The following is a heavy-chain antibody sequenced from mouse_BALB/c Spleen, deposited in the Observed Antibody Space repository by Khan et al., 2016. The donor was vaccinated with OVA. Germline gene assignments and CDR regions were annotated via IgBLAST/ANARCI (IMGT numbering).Heavy chain of an antibody. J-gene: IGHJ3*01. V-gene: IGHV5-15*02. CDR1: GFTFSDYG. Sequence: EVKLEESGGGLVQPGGSRKLSCAASGFTFSDYGMAWVRQAPGKGPEWVAFISDLAYTFYYADTVTGRFTLSRENAKNTLYLEMSSLRSGDTAMYYCARGGGTAPFAYWGQGTLVTVSA. D-gene: IGHD1-2*01. CDR3: ARGGGTAPFAY. CDR2: ISDLAYTF.